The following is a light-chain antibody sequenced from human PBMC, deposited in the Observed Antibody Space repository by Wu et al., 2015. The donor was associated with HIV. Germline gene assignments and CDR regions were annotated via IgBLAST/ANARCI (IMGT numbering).Light chain of an antibody. CDR2: GAS. V-gene: IGKV3-15*01. J-gene: IGKJ1*01. Sequence: EILMTQSPATLSVSPGERVTLSCRASQNISSFLAWFQQRPGQAPRLLIYGASTRAPSIPARFDATGSGTQFTLTIHNMQSEDFAVYYCQHYNNRPLWTFGQGTKVEIK. CDR1: QNISSF. CDR3: QHYNNRPLWT.